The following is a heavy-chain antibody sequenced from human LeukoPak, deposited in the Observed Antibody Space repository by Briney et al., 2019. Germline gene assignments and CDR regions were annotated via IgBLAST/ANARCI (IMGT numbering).Heavy chain of an antibody. D-gene: IGHD5-18*01. CDR3: ARRRVDTNWFDP. V-gene: IGHV4-34*01. CDR2: INHSGST. J-gene: IGHJ5*02. Sequence: PETLSLTCAVYGGSFSGYYWSWIRQPPGKGLEWIGEINHSGSTNYNPSLKSRVTISVDTSKNQFSLKLSSVTAADTAVYYCARRRVDTNWFDPWGQGTLVTVSS. CDR1: GGSFSGYY.